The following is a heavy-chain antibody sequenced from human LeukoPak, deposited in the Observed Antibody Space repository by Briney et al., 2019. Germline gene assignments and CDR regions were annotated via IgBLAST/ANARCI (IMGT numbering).Heavy chain of an antibody. V-gene: IGHV1-18*01. J-gene: IGHJ4*02. Sequence: GASVNVSCKASGYTFTSYGISWVRPAPGQGLAWMGWISAYNGNTNYAQKLQGRVTMTTDTSTSTAYMELRSLRSDDTAVYYCARVGRFLEWLLHYFDYWGQGTLVTVSS. D-gene: IGHD3-3*01. CDR3: ARVGRFLEWLLHYFDY. CDR2: ISAYNGNT. CDR1: GYTFTSYG.